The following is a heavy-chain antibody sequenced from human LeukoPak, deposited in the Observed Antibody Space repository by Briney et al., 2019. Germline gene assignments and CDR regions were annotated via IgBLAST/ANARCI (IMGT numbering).Heavy chain of an antibody. D-gene: IGHD3/OR15-3a*01. CDR3: ARQAGSGLFILP. Sequence: SETLSLTCTVSGGSISSSSYYWGWIRQPPGKGLEWIGSIYYSGSTYYNASLKSQVSISIDTSKNQFSLRLTSVTAADTAVYYCARQAGSGLFILPGGQGTLVTVSS. J-gene: IGHJ4*02. V-gene: IGHV4-39*01. CDR1: GGSISSSSYY. CDR2: IYYSGST.